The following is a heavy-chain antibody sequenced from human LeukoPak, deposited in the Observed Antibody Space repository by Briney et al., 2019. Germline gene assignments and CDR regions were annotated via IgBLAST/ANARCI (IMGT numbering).Heavy chain of an antibody. CDR1: WFTFSVSA. CDR2: VRSKADSYPT. D-gene: IGHD5-24*01. CDR3: NRWRLGGSTREDGFDY. J-gene: IGHJ4*02. V-gene: IGHV3-73*01. Sequence: PGGSLRLSCGASWFTFSVSAIHCVRHASGEGGECVGRVRSKADSYPTAYNESMKGRFIISRDDSKNTAYLQMNSLKTEDTAVYYCNRWRLGGSTREDGFDYWGQGTLVTVSS.